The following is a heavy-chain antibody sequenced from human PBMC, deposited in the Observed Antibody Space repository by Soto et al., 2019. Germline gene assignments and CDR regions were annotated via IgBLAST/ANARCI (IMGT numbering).Heavy chain of an antibody. V-gene: IGHV1-8*01. Sequence: GSVKGYCKSSGYRFTSLDINWVRQTAGQGLEWMGWMQPSTGRTGYAQKFQGRVTMTRDTSINTAYMELTTLTSDDTAFYYCARGVSAGVDYWGQGTLVTVSS. CDR2: MQPSTGRT. CDR1: GYRFTSLD. J-gene: IGHJ4*02. CDR3: ARGVSAGVDY. D-gene: IGHD1-26*01.